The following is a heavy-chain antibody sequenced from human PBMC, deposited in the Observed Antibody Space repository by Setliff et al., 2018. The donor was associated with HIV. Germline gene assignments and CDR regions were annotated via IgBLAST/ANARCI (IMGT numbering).Heavy chain of an antibody. Sequence: GASVKVSCKASGYTFTDYYMHWVRQAPGQGLEWMGWIHPSSGGTNYAQKFQGRVTMTTDTSTNTAYMDLRSLRSDDTAVYYCAKCSEMLGTPATSSGYYCGWFDPWGQGTLVTVSS. V-gene: IGHV1-2*02. CDR3: AKCSEMLGTPATSSGYYCGWFDP. J-gene: IGHJ5*02. D-gene: IGHD3-22*01. CDR2: IHPSSGGT. CDR1: GYTFTDYY.